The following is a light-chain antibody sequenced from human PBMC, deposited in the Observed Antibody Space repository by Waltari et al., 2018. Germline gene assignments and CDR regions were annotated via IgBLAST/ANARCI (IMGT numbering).Light chain of an antibody. V-gene: IGKV1-5*03. J-gene: IGKJ1*01. CDR2: KAS. CDR3: QQYNTFPRT. Sequence: SASVGDRVTITCRASENINSWLAWFQQKPGKAPNLLIYKASTLESGVPSRFSGSGFGTVFTLTISSLQPNDFATYYCQQYNTFPRTFGQGTRVEI. CDR1: ENINSW.